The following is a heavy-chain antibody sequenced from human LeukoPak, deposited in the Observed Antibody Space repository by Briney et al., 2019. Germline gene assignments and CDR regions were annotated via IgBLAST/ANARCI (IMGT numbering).Heavy chain of an antibody. Sequence: GRSLRLSCAASGFTFDDYAMHWVRQAPGKGLEWVSGISWNSGSIVYADCGKGRFTISRDNAKNSVYLQMKSLRAEDTGLYYSAKVRGSLYFYDAFDIWGQGTMVTVSS. CDR3: AKVRGSLYFYDAFDI. V-gene: IGHV3-9*01. J-gene: IGHJ3*02. D-gene: IGHD2-15*01. CDR2: ISWNSGSI. CDR1: GFTFDDYA.